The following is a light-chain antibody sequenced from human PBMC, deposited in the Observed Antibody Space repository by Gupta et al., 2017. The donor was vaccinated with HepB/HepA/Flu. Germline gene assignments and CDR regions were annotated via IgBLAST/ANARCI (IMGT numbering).Light chain of an antibody. J-gene: IGLJ2*01. V-gene: IGLV3-25*03. CDR2: KDS. Sequence: SYELTQPHSVSVSPGQPARITCSGDALPKQYAYWYQQKPGQAPVLGIYKDSERPSGIPERFSGSSSGTTVTLTISGVQAEDEADDYCQSADSSSVVFGGGTKLTVL. CDR1: ALPKQY. CDR3: QSADSSSVV.